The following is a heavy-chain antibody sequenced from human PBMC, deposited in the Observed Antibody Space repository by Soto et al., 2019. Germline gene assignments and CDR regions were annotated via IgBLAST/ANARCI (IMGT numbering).Heavy chain of an antibody. CDR2: VSFTGGP. D-gene: IGHD3-16*01. V-gene: IGHV4-39*01. CDR1: GGSVSNGSNS. Sequence: QLQLRESGPGLVKPSETLSLTCVVTGGSVSNGSNSWGWIRQAPGKGLEWIASVSFTGGPYYNPSLKSRVTTFIDASKNQLFLKMDSVSAADTAVFYCARHGGGESWPRPRRLFDSWGQGALVTVSS. CDR3: ARHGGGESWPRPRRLFDS. J-gene: IGHJ4*02.